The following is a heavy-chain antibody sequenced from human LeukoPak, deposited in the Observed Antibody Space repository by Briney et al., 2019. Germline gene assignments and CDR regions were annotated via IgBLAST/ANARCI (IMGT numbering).Heavy chain of an antibody. J-gene: IGHJ5*02. CDR1: GFTFDDYA. V-gene: IGHV3-74*01. Sequence: GGSLRLSCAASGFTFDDYAMHWVRQAPGKGLEWVSGINSDGSSTSYADSVKGRFTISRDNAKNTLYLQMNSLRAEDTAVYYCARDGQQLVWNWFDPWGQGTLVTVSS. CDR2: INSDGSST. D-gene: IGHD6-13*01. CDR3: ARDGQQLVWNWFDP.